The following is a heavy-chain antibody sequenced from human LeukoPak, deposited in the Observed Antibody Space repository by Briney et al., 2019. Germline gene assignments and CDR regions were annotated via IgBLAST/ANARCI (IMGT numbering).Heavy chain of an antibody. J-gene: IGHJ4*02. V-gene: IGHV3-21*01. D-gene: IGHD3-22*01. CDR3: ARDSFAGYDSSGYSSYDY. Sequence: PGGSLRLSCAASGFSFSDYSMNWVRQAPGKGLEWVSFISSYSTYIYYADSLKGRFTISRDNAKNSLCLQMNSLRAEDTAVYYCARDSFAGYDSSGYSSYDYWGQGTLVTVSS. CDR2: ISSYSTYI. CDR1: GFSFSDYS.